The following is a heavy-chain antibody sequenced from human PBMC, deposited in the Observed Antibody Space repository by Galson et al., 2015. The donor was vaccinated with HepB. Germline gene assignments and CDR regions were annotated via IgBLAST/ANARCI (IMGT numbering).Heavy chain of an antibody. CDR1: GGSFSGYY. CDR3: ARARTDYYGSGSYYKLHLFDY. V-gene: IGHV4-34*01. Sequence: ETLSLTCAVYGGSFSGYYWSWIRQPPGKGLEWIGEINHSGSTNYNPSLKSRVTISVDTSKNQFSLKLSSVTAADTAVYYCARARTDYYGSGSYYKLHLFDYWGQGTLVTVSS. D-gene: IGHD3-10*01. J-gene: IGHJ4*02. CDR2: INHSGST.